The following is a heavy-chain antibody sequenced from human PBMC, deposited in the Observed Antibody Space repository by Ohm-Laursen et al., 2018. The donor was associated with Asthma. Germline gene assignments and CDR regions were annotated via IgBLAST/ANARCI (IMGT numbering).Heavy chain of an antibody. CDR3: AKDRTGTTFKDY. CDR2: GGSYYDGGLK. V-gene: IGHV3-30-3*01. Sequence: SLRLSCAASGFTFRSYAMHWVRQAPGKGLEWVAVGGSYYDGGLKYYADSVNGRFTVSRDDSKNTLYLQMNSLRAEDTAVYYCAKDRTGTTFKDYWGQGTLVTVSS. J-gene: IGHJ4*02. CDR1: GFTFRSYA. D-gene: IGHD1-7*01.